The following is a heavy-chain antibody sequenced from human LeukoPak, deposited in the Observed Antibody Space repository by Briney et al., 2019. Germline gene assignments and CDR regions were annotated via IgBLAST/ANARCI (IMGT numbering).Heavy chain of an antibody. CDR3: ARPPARDSSGPYGY. J-gene: IGHJ4*02. Sequence: GGSLRLSCAASGFTFSSYGMHWVRQAPGKGLEWVAVISYDGSNKYYADSVKGRFTISRDNSKNTLYLQMNSLRAEDTAVYYCARPPARDSSGPYGYWGQGTLVTVSS. CDR1: GFTFSSYG. CDR2: ISYDGSNK. D-gene: IGHD6-19*01. V-gene: IGHV3-30*03.